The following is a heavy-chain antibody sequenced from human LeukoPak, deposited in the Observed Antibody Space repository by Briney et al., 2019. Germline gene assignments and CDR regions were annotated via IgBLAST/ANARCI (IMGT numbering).Heavy chain of an antibody. D-gene: IGHD3-22*01. Sequence: GGSLRLSCAASGFTFSSYAMHWVRQAPGKGLEWVAVISYDGSNKYYADSVKGRFTISRDNSKNTLYLQMNSLRAEDTAVYYCARTYYYDSSGYYRYWGQGTLVTVSS. CDR1: GFTFSSYA. CDR2: ISYDGSNK. J-gene: IGHJ4*02. V-gene: IGHV3-30*04. CDR3: ARTYYYDSSGYYRY.